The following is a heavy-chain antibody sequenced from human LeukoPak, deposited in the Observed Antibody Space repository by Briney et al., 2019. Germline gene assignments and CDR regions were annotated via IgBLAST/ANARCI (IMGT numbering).Heavy chain of an antibody. CDR2: VHYSGGS. D-gene: IGHD3-22*01. Sequence: SETLSLTCTVSGGSISSSTYYWGWIRQSPGKGLEWIGSVHYSGGSYYSPSLRSRVTISVDTSKNQFSLKLSSVTAADTAVYYCARESAYDSSGYYFKPRWYFDLWGRGTLVTVSS. J-gene: IGHJ2*01. V-gene: IGHV4-39*07. CDR1: GGSISSSTYY. CDR3: ARESAYDSSGYYFKPRWYFDL.